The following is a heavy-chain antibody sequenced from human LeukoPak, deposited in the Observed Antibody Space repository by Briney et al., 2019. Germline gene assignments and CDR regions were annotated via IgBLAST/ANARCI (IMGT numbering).Heavy chain of an antibody. V-gene: IGHV3-30*18. Sequence: GGSLRLSCAASGFTFSSYGMHWVRQAPGKGLEWVALISYDGNNKYYADSVKGRFTISRDNSKNTLYLQMNSLRPDDTAVHYCAKTGLQLWVFAYWGQGPLVTVTS. CDR3: AKTGLQLWVFAY. CDR2: ISYDGNNK. CDR1: GFTFSSYG. J-gene: IGHJ4*02. D-gene: IGHD5-18*01.